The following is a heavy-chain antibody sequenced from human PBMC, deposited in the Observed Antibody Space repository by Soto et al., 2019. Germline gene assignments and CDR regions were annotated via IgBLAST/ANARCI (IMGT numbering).Heavy chain of an antibody. V-gene: IGHV3-30*04. CDR1: GFTFTTYA. Sequence: AGGSLRLSCAASGFTFTTYAIHWVRQAPGKGLEWVAVISNDGRGKYYADSVKGRFTISRDNAKNSLYLQMNSLRAEDTAVYYCARDGPRRGLHPYNWFDPWGQGTLVTVSS. CDR3: ARDGPRRGLHPYNWFDP. CDR2: ISNDGRGK. J-gene: IGHJ5*02. D-gene: IGHD4-4*01.